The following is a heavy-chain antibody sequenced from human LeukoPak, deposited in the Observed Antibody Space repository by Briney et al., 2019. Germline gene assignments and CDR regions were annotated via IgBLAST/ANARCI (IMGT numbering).Heavy chain of an antibody. J-gene: IGHJ4*02. V-gene: IGHV4-61*09. CDR3: ARGITGITATGSE. CDR1: AGSISSGSYY. CDR2: IQIGGST. D-gene: IGHD6-13*01. Sequence: SDTLSLTCSVSAGSISSGSYYWNWSRPPQPAWKGLEWIGHIQIGGSTNYNPSLKSRITISVDTSKNQFSLKLSSVTAADTAVYYCARGITGITATGSEWGQGTLVTVSS.